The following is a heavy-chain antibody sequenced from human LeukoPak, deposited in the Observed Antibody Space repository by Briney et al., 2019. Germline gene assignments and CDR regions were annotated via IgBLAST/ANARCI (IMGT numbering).Heavy chain of an antibody. D-gene: IGHD3-10*01. CDR1: GGSFSGDY. V-gene: IGHV4-34*01. Sequence: PSETLSLTCVVYGGSFSGDYWSWIRQPPGRGLEWIGEINHSGRTNYNPSLKSRVTISVDTSKNQFSLKLSSVTAADTAVYYCAREGFGELSRFDYWGQGTLVTVSS. CDR3: AREGFGELSRFDY. J-gene: IGHJ4*02. CDR2: INHSGRT.